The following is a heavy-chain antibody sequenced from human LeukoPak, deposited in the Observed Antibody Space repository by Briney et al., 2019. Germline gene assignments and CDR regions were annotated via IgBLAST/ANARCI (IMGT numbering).Heavy chain of an antibody. Sequence: GSLRLSCAASGFTFSNAWMTWVRQPPGKGLEWIGEINHSGSTNYNPSLKSRVTISVDTSKNQFSLKLSSVTAADTAVYYCARPRSSGYFDYWGQGTLVTVSS. CDR3: ARPRSSGYFDY. V-gene: IGHV4-34*01. CDR1: GFTFSNAW. CDR2: INHSGST. J-gene: IGHJ4*02. D-gene: IGHD6-6*01.